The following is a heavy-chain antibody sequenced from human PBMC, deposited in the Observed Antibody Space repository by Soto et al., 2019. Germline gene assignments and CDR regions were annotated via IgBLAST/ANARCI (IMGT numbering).Heavy chain of an antibody. Sequence: SVKVSCKASGGTFSSYAISWVRQAPGQGLEWMGGIIPIFGTANYAQKFQGRVTITADESTSTAYMELSSLRSEDTAVYYCARDLVGGSGWYEWGQGTLVTVSS. CDR2: IIPIFGTA. CDR3: ARDLVGGSGWYE. V-gene: IGHV1-69*13. D-gene: IGHD6-19*01. CDR1: GGTFSSYA. J-gene: IGHJ4*02.